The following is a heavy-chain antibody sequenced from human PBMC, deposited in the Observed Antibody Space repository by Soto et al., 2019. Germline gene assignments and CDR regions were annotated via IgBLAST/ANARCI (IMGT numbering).Heavy chain of an antibody. J-gene: IGHJ4*02. CDR2: ISYDGSNK. Sequence: QVQLVESGGGVVQPGRSLRLSCAASGFTVSSYGMHGVRQAPGKGLEWVAVISYDGSNKYYADSVKGRFTISRDNSKNTLYLQMNSLRAEDTAVYYCAKSHDYGDYAPLDYWGQGTLVTVSS. V-gene: IGHV3-30*18. CDR3: AKSHDYGDYAPLDY. CDR1: GFTVSSYG. D-gene: IGHD4-17*01.